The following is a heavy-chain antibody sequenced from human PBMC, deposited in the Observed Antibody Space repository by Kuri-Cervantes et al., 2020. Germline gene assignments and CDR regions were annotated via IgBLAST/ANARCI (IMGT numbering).Heavy chain of an antibody. CDR2: INHSGST. V-gene: IGHV4-34*01. Sequence: SQTLSLTCAVYGGSFGGYYWSWIRQPPGKGLEWIGEINHSGSTNYNPSLKSRVTISVDTSKNQFSLKLSSVTAADTAVYYCARDGGSSSWYYYYYMDVWGKGTTVTVSS. CDR3: ARDGGSSSWYYYYYMDV. D-gene: IGHD6-13*01. J-gene: IGHJ6*03. CDR1: GGSFGGYY.